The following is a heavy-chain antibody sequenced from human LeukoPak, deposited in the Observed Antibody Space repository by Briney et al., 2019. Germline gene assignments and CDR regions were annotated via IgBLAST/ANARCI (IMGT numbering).Heavy chain of an antibody. CDR2: ISSSGSTI. V-gene: IGHV3-11*01. CDR1: GFTFSDYY. J-gene: IGHJ4*02. Sequence: GGSLRLSCAASGFTFSDYYMSWIRQAPGKGLEWVSYISSSGSTIYYADSAKGRFTISRDNAKNSLYLQMNSLRAEDTAVYYCAKGVSSGWSKLDYWGQGTLVTVSS. D-gene: IGHD6-19*01. CDR3: AKGVSSGWSKLDY.